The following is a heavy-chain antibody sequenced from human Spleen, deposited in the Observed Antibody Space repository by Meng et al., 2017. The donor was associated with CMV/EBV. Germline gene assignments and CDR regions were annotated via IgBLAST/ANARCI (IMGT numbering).Heavy chain of an antibody. V-gene: IGHV1-2*02. J-gene: IGHJ4*02. CDR3: TRSKHNDY. Sequence: VKVSCKASGYTFTGYFIHWVRQDHGQGLEWMGWINPQSGGTYYEQNFQGRVTMTRDTSNSTAYMELSRLKSDDTAVYYCTRSKHNDYWGRGTLVTVSS. CDR1: GYTFTGYF. CDR2: INPQSGGT.